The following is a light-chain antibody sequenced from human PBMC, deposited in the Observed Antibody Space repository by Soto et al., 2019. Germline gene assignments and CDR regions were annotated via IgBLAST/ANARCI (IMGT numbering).Light chain of an antibody. J-gene: IGLJ1*01. CDR3: CSYTTSNTRQIV. Sequence: QSALTQPASVSGSPGQSITISCTGTNSDVGGYNYVSWYQHHPGKAPKIMIYDVSNRPSGVSNRFSGSKSGNTASLTIFGLQPEDEADYYCCSYTTSNTRQIVFGTGTKSPS. CDR1: NSDVGGYNY. V-gene: IGLV2-14*03. CDR2: DVS.